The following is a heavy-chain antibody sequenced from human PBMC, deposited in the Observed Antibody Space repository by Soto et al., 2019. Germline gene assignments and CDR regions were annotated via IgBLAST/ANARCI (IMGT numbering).Heavy chain of an antibody. D-gene: IGHD3-10*01. CDR3: ASPPPLARGVNPYYYYGRDV. J-gene: IGHJ6*02. Sequence: GESLKIACKGSVYSFTSYWISWVRQMPGKGLEWMGRIDPSDSYTNYSPSFQGHVTISADKSISTAYLQWSSLKASDTAMYYCASPPPLARGVNPYYYYGRDVWGQGTTVTVSS. CDR1: VYSFTSYW. CDR2: IDPSDSYT. V-gene: IGHV5-10-1*01.